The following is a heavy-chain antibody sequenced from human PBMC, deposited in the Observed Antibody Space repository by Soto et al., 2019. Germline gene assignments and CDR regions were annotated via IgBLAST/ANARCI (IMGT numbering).Heavy chain of an antibody. J-gene: IGHJ4*02. D-gene: IGHD1-26*01. CDR1: GGSISSSSYY. V-gene: IGHV4-39*01. CDR3: VRRSAGTIFDY. Sequence: QLQLQESGPGLVKPSETLSLTCTVSGGSISSSSYYWGWIRQPPGKGLEWIGNIYYSGSTYYNPSLKSRVTISVDTSKNQFSLKLSSVPAADTAVYYCVRRSAGTIFDYWGQGTLVTVSS. CDR2: IYYSGST.